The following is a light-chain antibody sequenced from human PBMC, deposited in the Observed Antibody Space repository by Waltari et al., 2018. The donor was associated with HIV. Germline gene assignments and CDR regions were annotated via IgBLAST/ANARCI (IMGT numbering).Light chain of an antibody. J-gene: IGLJ2*01. Sequence: QSVLTQSPSASGTPGQRVTISCSGSSSNIGSNTVNWYQQLPGTAPKLLISSNNQRPSGIPDRFSGPKSGTSASLAISELQSEEEADYYCAAWDDSLNGFVFGGGTKLTVL. CDR3: AAWDDSLNGFV. V-gene: IGLV1-44*01. CDR2: SNN. CDR1: SSNIGSNT.